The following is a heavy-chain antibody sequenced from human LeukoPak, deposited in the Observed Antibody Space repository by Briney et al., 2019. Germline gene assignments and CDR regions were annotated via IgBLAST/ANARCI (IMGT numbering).Heavy chain of an antibody. Sequence: SETLSLTCAVYGGSFSGYYWSWIRQPPGKGLEWIGEINHSGSTNYNPSLKSRVTISVDTSKNQFSLKLSSVTAADTAVYYCARSYGGNTQFDYWGQGTLVTVSS. V-gene: IGHV4-34*01. CDR1: GGSFSGYY. CDR3: ARSYGGNTQFDY. CDR2: INHSGST. D-gene: IGHD4-17*01. J-gene: IGHJ4*02.